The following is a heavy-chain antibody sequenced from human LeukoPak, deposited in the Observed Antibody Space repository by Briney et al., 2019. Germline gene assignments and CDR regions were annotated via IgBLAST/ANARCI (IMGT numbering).Heavy chain of an antibody. V-gene: IGHV3-30-3*01. D-gene: IGHD2-15*01. CDR1: GFTFSSYA. Sequence: PGRSLRLSCAASGFTFSSYAMHWVRQAPGKGLEWVAVISYDGSNKYYADSVKGRFTISRDNSKNTLYLQMNSLRAEDTAVYYCARELRYCSGGSCYRVDAFDIWGQGAMVTVSS. CDR2: ISYDGSNK. CDR3: ARELRYCSGGSCYRVDAFDI. J-gene: IGHJ3*02.